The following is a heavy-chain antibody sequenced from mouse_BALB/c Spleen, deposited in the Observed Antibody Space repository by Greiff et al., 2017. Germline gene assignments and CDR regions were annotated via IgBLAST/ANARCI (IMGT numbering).Heavy chain of an antibody. V-gene: IGHV5-12-2*01. Sequence: EVQGVESGGGLVQPGGSLKLSCAASGFTFSSYTMSWVRQTPEKRLEWVAYISNGGGSTYYPDTVKGRFTISRDNAKNTLYLQMSSLKSEDTAMYYCARLEYDGYLTYAMDYWGQGTSVTVSS. CDR2: ISNGGGST. CDR3: ARLEYDGYLTYAMDY. D-gene: IGHD2-3*01. J-gene: IGHJ4*01. CDR1: GFTFSSYT.